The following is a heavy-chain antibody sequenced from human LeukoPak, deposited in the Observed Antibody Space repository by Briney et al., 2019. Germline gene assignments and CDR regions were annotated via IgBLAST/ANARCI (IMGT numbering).Heavy chain of an antibody. CDR3: AGRTGGSHYYYYGMDV. J-gene: IGHJ6*02. D-gene: IGHD1-1*01. CDR2: ISAYNGNT. CDR1: GYTFTSYG. V-gene: IGHV1-18*01. Sequence: ASVKVSCKASGYTFTSYGISWVRQAPGQGLEWMGWISAYNGNTNYAQKLQGRVTMTTDTSTSTAYMELRSLRSDDTAVYYCAGRTGGSHYYYYGMDVWGQGTTVTVSS.